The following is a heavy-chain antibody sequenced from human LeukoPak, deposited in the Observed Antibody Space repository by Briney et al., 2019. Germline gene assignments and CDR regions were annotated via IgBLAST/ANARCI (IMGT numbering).Heavy chain of an antibody. Sequence: GESLKISCQVSGYRFTSYWISWVRQMPGKGLEWMGRIDPSDSYTKYSPSFQGHVTISADKSISTAYLQWSSLKASDTAIYYCARRPEYRSGWYYFDCWGQGTLVTVSS. CDR3: ARRPEYRSGWYYFDC. D-gene: IGHD6-19*01. CDR2: IDPSDSYT. CDR1: GYRFTSYW. J-gene: IGHJ4*02. V-gene: IGHV5-10-1*01.